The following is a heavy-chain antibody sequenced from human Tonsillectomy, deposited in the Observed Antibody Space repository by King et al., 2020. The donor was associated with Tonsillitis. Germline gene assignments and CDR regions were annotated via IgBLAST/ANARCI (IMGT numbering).Heavy chain of an antibody. V-gene: IGHV4-59*01. D-gene: IGHD4/OR15-4a*01. Sequence: QLQESGPRLLKPSETLSLTCTVSSDSFTTYYWSWIRQPPGKGLEYIGYMYYNGVTNSNPSLTSRVTISVDTSKNQFSLKLRSVTAADTAVYYCAKTARVPQFWGQGVPVTVSS. J-gene: IGHJ4*02. CDR3: AKTARVPQF. CDR1: SDSFTTYY. CDR2: MYYNGVT.